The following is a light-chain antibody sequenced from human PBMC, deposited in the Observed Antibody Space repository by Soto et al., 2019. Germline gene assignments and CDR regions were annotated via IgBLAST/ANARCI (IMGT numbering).Light chain of an antibody. CDR3: SSYTSSSTPYWV. J-gene: IGLJ3*02. CDR1: SSDVGGYNY. CDR2: EVS. Sequence: QSALTQPASVSGSPGQSITISCTGTSSDVGGYNYVSWYQQHPDKAPKLMIYEVSNRPSGVSNRFSGSKSGNTASLTISGLQAEDEADYYCSSYTSSSTPYWVFGGGTKLTVL. V-gene: IGLV2-14*01.